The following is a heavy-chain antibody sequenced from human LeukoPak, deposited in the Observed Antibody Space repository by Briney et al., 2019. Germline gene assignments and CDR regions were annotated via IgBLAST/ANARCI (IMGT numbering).Heavy chain of an antibody. CDR1: GFTVTVNY. J-gene: IGHJ4*02. CDR2: IYKSGTI. Sequence: GGSLRLSCAVSGFTVTVNYMSWVRQAPGMGLEWVSIIYKSGTISYADSVKGRFIISRDSSTNTLSLQMTSLRAEDTAVYYCAADFYTSYHLGYWGQGTLVTVSS. CDR3: AADFYTSYHLGY. D-gene: IGHD3-16*01. V-gene: IGHV3-66*01.